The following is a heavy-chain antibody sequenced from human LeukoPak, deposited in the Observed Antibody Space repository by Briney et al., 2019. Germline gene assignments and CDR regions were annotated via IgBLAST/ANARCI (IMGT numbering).Heavy chain of an antibody. J-gene: IGHJ3*02. Sequence: GGSLRLSCAASGFTVSSNYMSWVRQAPGKGLEWVSVIYSGGSTYYADSVKGRFTISRDNSKNTQYLQMNSLRAGDTAVYYCAKSVGSHDAFDIWGQGTVVTVSS. CDR2: IYSGGST. V-gene: IGHV3-66*01. CDR3: AKSVGSHDAFDI. CDR1: GFTVSSNY. D-gene: IGHD3-10*01.